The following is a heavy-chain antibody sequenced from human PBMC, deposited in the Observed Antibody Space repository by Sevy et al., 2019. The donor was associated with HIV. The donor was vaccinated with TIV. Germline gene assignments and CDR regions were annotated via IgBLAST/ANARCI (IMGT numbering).Heavy chain of an antibody. CDR3: ARGWGDRSGYYPLDY. D-gene: IGHD3-22*01. CDR2: IYSGGST. Sequence: GGSLRLSCAASGFTVSSNYMSWVRQAPGKGLEWVSVIYSGGSTYYADSVKGRFTISRDNSKNTLYPQMNSLRAEDTAVYYCARGWGDRSGYYPLDYWGQGTLVTVSS. V-gene: IGHV3-66*01. J-gene: IGHJ4*02. CDR1: GFTVSSNY.